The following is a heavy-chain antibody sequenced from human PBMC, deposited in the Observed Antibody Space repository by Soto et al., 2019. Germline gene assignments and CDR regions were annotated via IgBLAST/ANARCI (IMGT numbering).Heavy chain of an antibody. V-gene: IGHV3-30-3*01. CDR3: ARTTTVAGTPEFDY. Sequence: QVQLVESGGGVVQPGRSLRLSCAASGFTFSSFSLHWVRQAPGEGLEWLALISYDGSNKYNADSVKGRFTISRDNSNNTLYLQLNSLRPDDTAVYYYARTTTVAGTPEFDYWGQGALVTVSS. CDR2: ISYDGSNK. J-gene: IGHJ4*02. D-gene: IGHD6-19*01. CDR1: GFTFSSFS.